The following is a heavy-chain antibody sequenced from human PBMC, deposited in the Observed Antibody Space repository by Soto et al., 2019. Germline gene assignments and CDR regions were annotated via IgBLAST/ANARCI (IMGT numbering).Heavy chain of an antibody. J-gene: IGHJ4*02. Sequence: QVQLVQSGAEVRKPGASVRLSCETSGYNFNQYYIHWVRQAPGQGLEWMGIINLRGGTTEYAHKLRGRVTVTGDTSTSTAYMQLSSLRAEDTAVYFCERGPDDSDVPRWDYWGQGTLVTVAA. V-gene: IGHV1-46*02. CDR3: ERGPDDSDVPRWDY. CDR2: INLRGGTT. CDR1: GYNFNQYY. D-gene: IGHD4-17*01.